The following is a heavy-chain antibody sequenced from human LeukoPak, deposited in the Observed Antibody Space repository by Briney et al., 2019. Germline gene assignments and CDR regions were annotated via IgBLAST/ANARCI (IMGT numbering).Heavy chain of an antibody. Sequence: ASVKVSCKASGYTFTSYYMHWVRQAPGQSLEWMGIINPSGGSTSYAQKFQGRVTMTRDTSTSTVYMELSSLRSEDTAVYYCARVVAATPYFDYWGQGTLVTVSS. CDR3: ARVVAATPYFDY. V-gene: IGHV1-46*01. CDR1: GYTFTSYY. D-gene: IGHD2-15*01. CDR2: INPSGGST. J-gene: IGHJ4*02.